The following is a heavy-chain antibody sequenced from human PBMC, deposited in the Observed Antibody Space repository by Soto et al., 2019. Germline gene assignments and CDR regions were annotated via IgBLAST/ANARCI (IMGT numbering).Heavy chain of an antibody. CDR1: GFTFSSYG. CDR2: IWYDGSNK. CDR3: ARGYYGSGSYYANADAFGI. V-gene: IGHV3-33*01. J-gene: IGHJ3*02. Sequence: PGGSLRLSCAASGFTFSSYGMHWVRQAPGKGLEWVAVIWYDGSNKYYADSVKGRFTISRDNSKNTLYLQMNSLRAEDTAVYYCARGYYGSGSYYANADAFGIWGQGTMVTVSS. D-gene: IGHD3-10*01.